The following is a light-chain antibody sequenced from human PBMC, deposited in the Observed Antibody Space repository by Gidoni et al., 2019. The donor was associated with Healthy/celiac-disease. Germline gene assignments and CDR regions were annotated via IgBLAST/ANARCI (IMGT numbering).Light chain of an antibody. CDR2: GAS. CDR3: QQYNNWLSIT. J-gene: IGKJ5*01. V-gene: IGKV3-15*01. Sequence: EIVMTQSPATLSVSPRERATLSCRARQSVSSNLAWYQQKPGQAPRLLIYGASTRATGIPARFSGSGSGTEFTLTISSLQSEDFAVYYCQQYNNWLSITFGQGTRLEIK. CDR1: QSVSSN.